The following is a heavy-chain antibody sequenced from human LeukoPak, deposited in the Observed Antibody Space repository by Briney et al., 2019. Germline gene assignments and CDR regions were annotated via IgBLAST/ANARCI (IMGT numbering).Heavy chain of an antibody. J-gene: IGHJ4*02. D-gene: IGHD3-22*01. V-gene: IGHV1-69*01. CDR3: ARRGAGDSSGYYLDY. CDR1: GGTFSTYA. CDR2: IIPIFGTA. Sequence: ASVKVSCKASGGTFSTYAIDWVRQAPGQGLEWVGGIIPIFGTANYAQKFQGRVTITADESMSTAYMELSSLRSEDTAVYYCARRGAGDSSGYYLDYWGQGTLVTVSS.